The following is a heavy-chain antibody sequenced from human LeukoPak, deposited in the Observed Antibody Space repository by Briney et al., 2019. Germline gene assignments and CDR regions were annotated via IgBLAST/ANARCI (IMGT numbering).Heavy chain of an antibody. CDR3: AREGPDSSSAFNAFDI. CDR1: GGSISSYY. J-gene: IGHJ3*02. Sequence: SETLSLTCTVSGGSISSYYWSWIRQPPGKGLEWIGYIYYSGSTNYNPSLKSRVTISVDTSKNQFSLKLSSVTAADTAVYYCAREGPDSSSAFNAFDIWGQGTMVTVSS. CDR2: IYYSGST. D-gene: IGHD6-13*01. V-gene: IGHV4-59*01.